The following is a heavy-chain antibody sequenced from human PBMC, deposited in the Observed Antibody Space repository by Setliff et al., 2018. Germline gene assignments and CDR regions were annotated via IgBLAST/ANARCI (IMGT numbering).Heavy chain of an antibody. CDR3: ARDPGVHSGTWCLDS. V-gene: IGHV4-61*02. CDR2: VYTNGGS. J-gene: IGHJ4*02. D-gene: IGHD2-8*01. CDR1: GGSISSGSYY. Sequence: SETLSLTCTVSGGSISSGSYYWSWIRHPAGKGLEWIGRVYTNGGSDYNPFLKSRVSISLDTSKNQFSLKLSSVTAADTAVYYCARDPGVHSGTWCLDSWGQGTQVTVSS.